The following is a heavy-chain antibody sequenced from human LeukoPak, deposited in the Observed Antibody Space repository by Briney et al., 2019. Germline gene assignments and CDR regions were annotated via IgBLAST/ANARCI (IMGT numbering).Heavy chain of an antibody. CDR3: ARWHSAYGLDV. V-gene: IGHV1-3*04. J-gene: IGHJ6*02. CDR2: INIGNGNT. D-gene: IGHD3-3*02. CDR1: GYTFSNHA. Sequence: ASVKVSCKASGYTFSNHAIHWVRQAPGQRLEWMGWINIGNGNTKHSQNLQGRVTLLRDTSASTGYMQLSSLTYEDTAIYFCARWHSAYGLDVWGQGTTVTVSS.